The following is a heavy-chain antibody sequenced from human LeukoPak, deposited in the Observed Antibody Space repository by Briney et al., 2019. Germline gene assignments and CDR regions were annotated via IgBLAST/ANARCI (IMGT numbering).Heavy chain of an antibody. D-gene: IGHD6-13*01. CDR2: IYYSGST. V-gene: IGHV4-59*11. Sequence: SETLSLTCTVSGGSISSHYWSWIRQPPGKGLEWIGYIYYSGSTNYNPSLKSRVTISVDTSKNQFSLKLSSVTAADTAVYYCARVSAAAAPDYWGQGTLVTVSP. J-gene: IGHJ4*02. CDR1: GGSISSHY. CDR3: ARVSAAAAPDY.